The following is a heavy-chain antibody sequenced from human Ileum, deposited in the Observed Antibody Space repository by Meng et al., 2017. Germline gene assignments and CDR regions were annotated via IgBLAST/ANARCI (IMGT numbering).Heavy chain of an antibody. CDR3: ARGGGRYGPDFDY. CDR1: GGSFSGYD. J-gene: IGHJ4*02. Sequence: GTLEQWGAGLLKPSATLSLACAVYGGSFSGYDWSWIRQPPGKGLEWIGEINHSGSTNYNPSLKSRVTISVDTSKNQFSLKLSSVTAADTAVYYCARGGGRYGPDFDYWGQGTLVTVSS. CDR2: INHSGST. V-gene: IGHV4-34*01. D-gene: IGHD3-16*01.